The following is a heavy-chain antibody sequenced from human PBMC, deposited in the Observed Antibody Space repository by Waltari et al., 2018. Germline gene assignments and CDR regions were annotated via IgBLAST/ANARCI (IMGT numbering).Heavy chain of an antibody. CDR3: ARPRDSGYVSGYFDY. D-gene: IGHD5-12*01. V-gene: IGHV3-21*01. Sequence: EVQLVESGGGLVKPGGSLRLSCAASGFTFSTYSMNWVRQAPGKGLEWVSSISTSSTYIYYADSVKGRLTSSRDNAKNSLYLQMNSRRGEDTAVYYCARPRDSGYVSGYFDYWGRGTLVTVSS. CDR2: ISTSSTYI. J-gene: IGHJ4*02. CDR1: GFTFSTYS.